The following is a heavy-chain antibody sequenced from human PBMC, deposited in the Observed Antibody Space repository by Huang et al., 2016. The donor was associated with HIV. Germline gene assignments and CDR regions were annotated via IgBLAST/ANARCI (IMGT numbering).Heavy chain of an antibody. V-gene: IGHV1-18*04. CDR1: GYTFTSFG. CDR3: VVDDTSGYFSSDY. Sequence: QVHLVQSGPEVKKPGASVKVSCKASGYTFTSFGISWVRQAPGQGLEWMGSISAHKGDTNYAQKFRVRVTVTTDTSTRTAHMELRSLRSDDSAVYYCVVDDTSGYFSSDYWGQGTLVTVSS. CDR2: ISAHKGDT. J-gene: IGHJ4*02. D-gene: IGHD3-22*01.